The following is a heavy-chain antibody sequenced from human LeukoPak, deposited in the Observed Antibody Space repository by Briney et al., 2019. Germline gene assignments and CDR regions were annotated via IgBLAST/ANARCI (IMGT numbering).Heavy chain of an antibody. CDR3: ARDRSYSAPLDY. CDR1: VDSISSSKW. CDR2: IHPGGST. J-gene: IGHJ4*02. V-gene: IGHV4-4*02. Sequence: SETLSLTCAVFVDSISSSKWWSWVRQAPGKGLEWIGEIHPGGSTSYNPSLKSRVTISIDKSKNQFSLKLSSVTAADTAVYYCARDRSYSAPLDYWGQGTLVTVSS. D-gene: IGHD1-26*01.